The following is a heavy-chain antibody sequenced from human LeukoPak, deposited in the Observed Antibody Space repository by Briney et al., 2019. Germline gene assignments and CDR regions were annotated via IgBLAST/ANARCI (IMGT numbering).Heavy chain of an antibody. Sequence: GGSLRLSCAASGFTFSSYAMHWVRQAPGGGLEWVAVISNDGSNKYYADSVKGRSTISRDNSKNTLYLQMNSLRAEDTAVYYCAKDGQGLTYYFDYWGQGTLVTVSS. V-gene: IGHV3-30*04. D-gene: IGHD3-9*01. CDR1: GFTFSSYA. J-gene: IGHJ4*02. CDR2: ISNDGSNK. CDR3: AKDGQGLTYYFDY.